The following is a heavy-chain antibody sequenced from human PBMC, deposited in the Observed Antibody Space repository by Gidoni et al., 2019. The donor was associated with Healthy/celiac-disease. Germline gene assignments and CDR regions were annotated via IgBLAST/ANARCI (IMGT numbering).Heavy chain of an antibody. Sequence: QVQLQESGPGLVKPSETLSLTCTVSGGYVSSGSYYWSWIRQPPGKGLEWIGYIYYSGSTNYNPSLKSRVTISVDTSKNQFSLKLSSVTAADTAVYYCARGPTGYYYYYGMDVWGQGTTVTVSS. CDR2: IYYSGST. D-gene: IGHD4-17*01. CDR3: ARGPTGYYYYYGMDV. J-gene: IGHJ6*02. V-gene: IGHV4-61*01. CDR1: GGYVSSGSYY.